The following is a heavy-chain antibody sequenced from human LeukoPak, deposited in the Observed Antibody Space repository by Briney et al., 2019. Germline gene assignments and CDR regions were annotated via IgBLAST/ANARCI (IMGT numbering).Heavy chain of an antibody. V-gene: IGHV1-18*01. CDR1: GYTFSNYG. CDR3: ARVIPDYYDSSGYPLFFDY. CDR2: ISASNGNT. J-gene: IGHJ4*02. Sequence: GASVKVSCKASGYTFSNYGISWVRQAPGQGLEWLGWISASNGNTHYAQKLQGRVTLTTDTSTSTAYMEVRSLRSDDTAVYFCARVIPDYYDSSGYPLFFDYWGQGTLVTVSS. D-gene: IGHD3-22*01.